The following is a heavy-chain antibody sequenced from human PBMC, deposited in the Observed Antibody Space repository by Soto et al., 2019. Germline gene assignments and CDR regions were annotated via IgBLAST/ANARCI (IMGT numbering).Heavy chain of an antibody. Sequence: GGSLRLSCAASGFTFSNAWMNWVRQAPGKGLEWVGRIKSKTDGGTTDYAAPVKGRFTISRDDSKNTLYLQMNSLKTEDTAVYYCSSSSSRAMVKPNYYYYGMDVWGQGTTVTVSS. CDR3: SSSSSRAMVKPNYYYYGMDV. J-gene: IGHJ6*02. V-gene: IGHV3-15*07. CDR2: IKSKTDGGTT. D-gene: IGHD5-18*01. CDR1: GFTFSNAW.